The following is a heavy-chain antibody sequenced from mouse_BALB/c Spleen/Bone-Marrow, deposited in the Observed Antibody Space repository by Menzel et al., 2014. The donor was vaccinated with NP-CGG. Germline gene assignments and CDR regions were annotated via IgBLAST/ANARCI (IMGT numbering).Heavy chain of an antibody. V-gene: IGHV5-12-2*01. CDR3: ARHETGTGQYFDY. Sequence: EVQVVESGGDLVQPGGSLKLSCAASGLTFSNYNISWVRQTPEKRLERVAYISNGGGNTYYPDTVKGRFTISRDNAKXTLYLQMTSLKSEDTAIYYCARHETGTGQYFDYWGQGTTLTVSS. CDR1: GLTFSNYN. D-gene: IGHD4-1*01. CDR2: ISNGGGNT. J-gene: IGHJ2*01.